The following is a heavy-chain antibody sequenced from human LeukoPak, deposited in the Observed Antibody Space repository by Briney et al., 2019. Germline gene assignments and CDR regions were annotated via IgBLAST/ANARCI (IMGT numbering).Heavy chain of an antibody. Sequence: GGSLRLSCAASGFTVTSNHMNWVRQAPGKGLEWVSRINSDGSSTSYADSVKGRFTISRDNAKNTLYLQMNSLRAEDTAVYYCARGRLRGDFDYWGQGTLVTVSS. V-gene: IGHV3-74*01. CDR3: ARGRLRGDFDY. J-gene: IGHJ4*02. D-gene: IGHD2-21*01. CDR2: INSDGSST. CDR1: GFTVTSNH.